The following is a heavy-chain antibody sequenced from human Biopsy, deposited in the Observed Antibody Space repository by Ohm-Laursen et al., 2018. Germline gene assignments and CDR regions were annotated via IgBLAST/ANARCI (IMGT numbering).Heavy chain of an antibody. D-gene: IGHD5-12*01. CDR3: ARVAGGYAYYYGMDV. CDR2: IYYDGIT. V-gene: IGHV4-38-2*02. Sequence: SDTLSLTCTVSGYSVTNDYYWGWIRQPPGKGLEWIGNIYYDGITYYNPSLKSRFAMSVDTPENQFSLRLPSVTAADTAVYYCARVAGGYAYYYGMDVWGQGTTVIVSS. CDR1: GYSVTNDYY. J-gene: IGHJ6*02.